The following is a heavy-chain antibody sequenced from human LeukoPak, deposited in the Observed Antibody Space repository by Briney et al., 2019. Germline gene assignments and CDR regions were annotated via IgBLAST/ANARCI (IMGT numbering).Heavy chain of an antibody. Sequence: LAVFGSITTQSGNTNYAQKLQGRLALTTDRSTNTAYMELRSLRSDDTAVYYCARGAYGDKWGQGTMVTVSS. CDR3: ARGAYGDK. V-gene: IGHV1-18*01. CDR2: ITTQSGNT. D-gene: IGHD4-17*01. J-gene: IGHJ4*02.